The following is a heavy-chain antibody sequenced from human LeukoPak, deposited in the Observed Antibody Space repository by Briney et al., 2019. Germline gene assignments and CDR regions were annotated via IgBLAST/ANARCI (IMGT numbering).Heavy chain of an antibody. D-gene: IGHD3-22*01. CDR1: GYTFTSYD. CDR2: MNPNSGNT. J-gene: IGHJ4*02. Sequence: GASVKVSCKASGYTFTSYDINWVRQATGQGLEWMGWMNPNSGNTGYAQKFQGRVTMTRNTSISTAYMELSSLRSEDTAVYYCARGQYYYDSSGYSLFDYWGQGTLVTVSS. V-gene: IGHV1-8*01. CDR3: ARGQYYYDSSGYSLFDY.